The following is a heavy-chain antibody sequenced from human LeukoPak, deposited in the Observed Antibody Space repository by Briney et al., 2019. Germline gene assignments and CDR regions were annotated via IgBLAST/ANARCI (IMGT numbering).Heavy chain of an antibody. CDR3: ARASPMEQWLQRTFDY. J-gene: IGHJ4*02. CDR2: IYYSGST. D-gene: IGHD6-19*01. Sequence: SETLSLTCTVSGYSISSGYYWGWIRQPPGKGLEWIGYIYYSGSTYYNPSLKSRVTISVDTSKNQFSLKLSSVTAADTAVYYCARASPMEQWLQRTFDYWGQGTLVTVSS. V-gene: IGHV4-38-2*02. CDR1: GYSISSGYY.